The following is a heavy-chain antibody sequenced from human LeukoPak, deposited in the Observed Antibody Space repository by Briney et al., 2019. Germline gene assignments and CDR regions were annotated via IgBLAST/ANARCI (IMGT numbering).Heavy chain of an antibody. CDR3: AKDPGYDYVWGSYRHFGY. J-gene: IGHJ4*02. D-gene: IGHD3-16*02. CDR1: GLTLSNYA. CDR2: ISGSGGST. Sequence: GGSLRLSCAASGLTLSNYAMNWVRQAPGKGLEWVSAISGSGGSTYYADSVKGRFTISRDNSKNTLYLQMNSLRAEDTAVYYCAKDPGYDYVWGSYRHFGYWGQGTLVTVSS. V-gene: IGHV3-23*01.